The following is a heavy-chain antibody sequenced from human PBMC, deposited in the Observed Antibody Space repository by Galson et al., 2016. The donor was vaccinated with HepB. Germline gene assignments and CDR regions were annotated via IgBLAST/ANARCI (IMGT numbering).Heavy chain of an antibody. J-gene: IGHJ3*01. CDR2: IYPRDSET. Sequence: QSGAEVTKPGESLKISCEGSGYSFATSYIAWVRQMPGKGLEWMGIIYPRDSETTYSPSFEGQVTISVDTSISTVFLQWGSLKASDTALYYCTKPSQGATFFGGETAFDLWGQGTMVTVSS. V-gene: IGHV5-51*01. D-gene: IGHD2/OR15-2a*01. CDR1: GYSFATSY. CDR3: TKPSQGATFFGGETAFDL.